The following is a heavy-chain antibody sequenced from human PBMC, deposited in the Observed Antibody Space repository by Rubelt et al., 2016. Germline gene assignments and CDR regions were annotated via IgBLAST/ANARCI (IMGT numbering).Heavy chain of an antibody. CDR3: ARGGYYDSSGYYSFDY. CDR1: GFTVSSNY. Sequence: EVQLVESGGGLIQPGGSLRLSCAASGFTVSSNYMSWVRQAPGKGLEWVSVIYSGGSTYYADSVKVRVTSSRDNSKNTRYLQMNSLRAEDTAVYYCARGGYYDSSGYYSFDYWGQGTLVTVSS. D-gene: IGHD3-22*01. V-gene: IGHV3-53*01. J-gene: IGHJ4*02. CDR2: IYSGGST.